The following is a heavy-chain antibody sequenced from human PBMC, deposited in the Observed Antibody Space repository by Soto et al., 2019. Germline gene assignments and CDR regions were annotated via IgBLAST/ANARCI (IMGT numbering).Heavy chain of an antibody. CDR3: ARDPLFYGSTFDY. V-gene: IGHV3-74*01. J-gene: IGHJ4*02. CDR2: IDSDGSST. D-gene: IGHD6-19*01. Sequence: HPGGSLRLSCAASGFTFSGYWMHWVRQGPGKGLVWVSRIDSDGSSTTYGDSVKGRFTISGDNAKNTLYLQMNSLRAEDTAVYYCARDPLFYGSTFDYWGQGTLVTVSS. CDR1: GFTFSGYW.